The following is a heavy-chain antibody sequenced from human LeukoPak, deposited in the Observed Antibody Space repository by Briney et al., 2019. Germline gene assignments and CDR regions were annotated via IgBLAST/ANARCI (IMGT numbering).Heavy chain of an antibody. D-gene: IGHD2-15*01. CDR3: ARGSSPYCSAGNCYIDY. CDR1: GYTFTSYG. J-gene: IGHJ4*02. Sequence: ASVKVSCRASGYTFTSYGISWVRQVPGQGLEWMGWISTYNDNTYYAQKFQGRVTMTTDTSTSTAYMEVRSLRSDDTAVYYCARGSSPYCSAGNCYIDYWGQGTLVTVSS. CDR2: ISTYNDNT. V-gene: IGHV1-18*04.